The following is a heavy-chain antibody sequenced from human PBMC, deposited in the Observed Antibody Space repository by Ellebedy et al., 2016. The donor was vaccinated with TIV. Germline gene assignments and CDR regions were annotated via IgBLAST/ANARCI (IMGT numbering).Heavy chain of an antibody. CDR1: GFTFSSYG. CDR3: ARATMVRGVGGWFDP. V-gene: IGHV3-30*03. D-gene: IGHD3-10*01. J-gene: IGHJ5*02. CDR2: ISYDGSNK. Sequence: GESLKISCAASGFTFSSYGMHWVRQAPGKGLEWVAVISYDGSNKYYADSVKGRFTISRDNSKNTLYLQMNSLRAEDTAVYYCARATMVRGVGGWFDPWGQGTLVTVSS.